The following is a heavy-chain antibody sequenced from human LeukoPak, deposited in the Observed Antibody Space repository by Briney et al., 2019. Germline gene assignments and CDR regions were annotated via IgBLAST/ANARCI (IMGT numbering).Heavy chain of an antibody. J-gene: IGHJ4*02. CDR2: INPSGGNT. V-gene: IGHV1-46*01. Sequence: ASVKVSCKASGGAFSSYAISWVRQAPGLGLEWMGKINPSGGNTAYAQKFQGRVTMTRDTSTSTVYMELTSLRSDDTAVYYCAKCRLSSSGSADYWGQGTLVTVSS. D-gene: IGHD6-19*01. CDR3: AKCRLSSSGSADY. CDR1: GGAFSSYA.